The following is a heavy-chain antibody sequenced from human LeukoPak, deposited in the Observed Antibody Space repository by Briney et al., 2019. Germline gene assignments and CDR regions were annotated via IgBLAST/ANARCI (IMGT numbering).Heavy chain of an antibody. D-gene: IGHD2-15*01. CDR3: TRDLGGPLAWFDP. Sequence: ASVKVSCKASGYFFTGFYIHWVRQAPGQGLEWMGRMNPSNGNTDFAQNFQGRVTMTRDTSITTAYMELSSLTSDDTAVNYCTRDLGGPLAWFDPWGQGTLVTVSS. V-gene: IGHV1-2*06. CDR1: GYFFTGFY. J-gene: IGHJ5*02. CDR2: MNPSNGNT.